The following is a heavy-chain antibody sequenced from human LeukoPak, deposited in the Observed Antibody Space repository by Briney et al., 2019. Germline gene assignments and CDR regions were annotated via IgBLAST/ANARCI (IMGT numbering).Heavy chain of an antibody. J-gene: IGHJ6*04. CDR3: ARDRAAAEDYYYYGMDV. D-gene: IGHD6-13*01. Sequence: SETPSLTCAVSGGSISSSNWWSWVRQPPGKGLEWIGEIYHSGSTNYNPSLKSRVTISVDKSKNQFSLKLSSVTAADTAVYYCARDRAAAEDYYYYGMDVWGKGTTVTVSS. CDR2: IYHSGST. CDR1: GGSISSSNW. V-gene: IGHV4-4*02.